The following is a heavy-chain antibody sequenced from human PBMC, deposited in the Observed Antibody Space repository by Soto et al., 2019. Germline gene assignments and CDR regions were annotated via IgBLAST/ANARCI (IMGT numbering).Heavy chain of an antibody. CDR3: ARGGDPDY. D-gene: IGHD2-21*02. Sequence: EVQLVESGGGLVQPGGSLRLSCVASGFTFNYYWMHWVRQAPGKGLVWVSRIQSDGSSPDYVDSVKGRFTITRDNAKNTLYLQMNNLRAEDTAVYYCARGGDPDYWGQGTLVTVSS. J-gene: IGHJ4*02. CDR2: IQSDGSSP. V-gene: IGHV3-74*01. CDR1: GFTFNYYW.